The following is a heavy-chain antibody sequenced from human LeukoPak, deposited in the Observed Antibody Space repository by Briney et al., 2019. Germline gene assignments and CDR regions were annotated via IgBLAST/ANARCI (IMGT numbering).Heavy chain of an antibody. CDR1: GGSISSSSYY. D-gene: IGHD3-9*01. CDR2: IYYSGST. V-gene: IGHV4-39*01. Sequence: PSETLSLTCTVSGGSISSSSYYWGWIRQPPGKGLEWIGSIYYSGSTYYNPSLKSRVTISVDTSKNQFSLKLSSVTAADTAVYYCARHYDTLTGYPPFDYWGQGTLVTVSS. J-gene: IGHJ4*02. CDR3: ARHYDTLTGYPPFDY.